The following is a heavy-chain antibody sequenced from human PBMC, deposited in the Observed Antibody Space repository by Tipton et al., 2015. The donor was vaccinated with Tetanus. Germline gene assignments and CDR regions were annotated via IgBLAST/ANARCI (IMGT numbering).Heavy chain of an antibody. CDR2: SWYDGTDQ. Sequence: SGFIFSTYGIHWVRQAPGKGLEWVAVSWYDGTDQYYADSVKGRFTLSRDNSKNTLYLQMNSLRAEDTALYYCAREADCSGGSCFSGDFDNWGQGTQVTVSS. CDR3: AREADCSGGSCFSGDFDN. D-gene: IGHD2-15*01. V-gene: IGHV3-33*01. CDR1: GFIFSTYG. J-gene: IGHJ4*02.